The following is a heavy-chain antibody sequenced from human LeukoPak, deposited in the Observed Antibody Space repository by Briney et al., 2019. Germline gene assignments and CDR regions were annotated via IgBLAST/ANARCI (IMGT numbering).Heavy chain of an antibody. CDR1: GYTFTTYG. J-gene: IGHJ4*02. CDR2: ISGFNGNT. V-gene: IGHV1-18*01. CDR3: ARDKNWKPDY. D-gene: IGHD1-1*01. Sequence: GASVKVSCKPSGYTFTTYGISWVRQAPGQGLEWMGWISGFNGNTNYAQKLQGRVTLTTDTSTSTAYMELRSQRSDDTAVYYCARDKNWKPDYWGQGTLVTVSS.